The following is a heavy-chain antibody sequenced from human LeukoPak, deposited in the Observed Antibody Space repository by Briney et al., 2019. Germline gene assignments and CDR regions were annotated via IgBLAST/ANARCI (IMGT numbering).Heavy chain of an antibody. CDR3: ARGDYYDFWSGYYTGSDAFDI. CDR1: GYTFTGYY. Sequence: ASVKVSCKASGYTFTGYYMHWVRQAPGQGLEWMGWINPNSGGTNYAQKFQGRVTMTRDTSISTAYMELSRLRSDDTAVYYCARGDYYDFWSGYYTGSDAFDIWGQGTMVTVSS. J-gene: IGHJ3*02. D-gene: IGHD3-3*01. CDR2: INPNSGGT. V-gene: IGHV1-2*02.